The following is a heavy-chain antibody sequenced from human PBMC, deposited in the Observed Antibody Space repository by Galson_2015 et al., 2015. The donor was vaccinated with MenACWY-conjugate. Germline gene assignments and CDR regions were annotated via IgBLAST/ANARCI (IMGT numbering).Heavy chain of an antibody. Sequence: SLRLSCAASGFTFSTYSMNWVRQAPGKGLEWVSYISSSSSTIYYADSVKGRSTISRDNAKNSLYLQMNTLRDEDTAVYYCARVPGYSYGYYDWWGQGTLVTVSS. CDR3: ARVPGYSYGYYDW. CDR2: ISSSSSTI. J-gene: IGHJ4*02. CDR1: GFTFSTYS. D-gene: IGHD5-18*01. V-gene: IGHV3-48*02.